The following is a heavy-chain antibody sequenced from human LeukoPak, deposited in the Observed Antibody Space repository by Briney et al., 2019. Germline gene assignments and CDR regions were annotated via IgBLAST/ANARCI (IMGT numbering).Heavy chain of an antibody. CDR3: AKDLVRWDGYWDIDS. D-gene: IGHD2-15*01. J-gene: IGHJ5*01. CDR2: LFGNGGGI. Sequence: PGGSLRLSCAASGLTFSDYAMSWVRQAPGKSLEWVSGLFGNGGGISYADSVKGRFTISRDNSKSMVFLQMNSLSAEDTAMYYCAKDLVRWDGYWDIDSWGQGTLVTVSS. CDR1: GLTFSDYA. V-gene: IGHV3-23*01.